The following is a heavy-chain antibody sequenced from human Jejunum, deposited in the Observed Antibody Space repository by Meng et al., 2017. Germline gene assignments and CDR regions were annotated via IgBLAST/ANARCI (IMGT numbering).Heavy chain of an antibody. CDR1: GGSIDSGGSL. CDR3: ARGELLWDY. Sequence: QAQTQDPGPVLVKPSHTLPLTCTVSGGSIDSGGSLWSWIRQPPGKGLEWIGYMDYRGSNFYNPSLKSRVTISVDTSKNQFSLKLSSVTAADTAVYFCARGELLWDYWGQGTLVTVFS. V-gene: IGHV4-30-4*01. J-gene: IGHJ4*02. CDR2: MDYRGSN. D-gene: IGHD2-2*01.